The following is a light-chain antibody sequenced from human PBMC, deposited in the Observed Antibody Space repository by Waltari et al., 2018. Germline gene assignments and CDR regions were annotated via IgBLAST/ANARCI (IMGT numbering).Light chain of an antibody. CDR3: MQPLETPWT. CDR2: MGS. Sequence: DIVMTQSPLSLPVTPGEPASISCRSSQSLLHVDGYNYLDWYLQKPGQSPQLLIYMGSNRAAGVPDRFSGSGSGTDFTLKISRVEAEDVGVYYCMQPLETPWTFGQGTRLEIK. CDR1: QSLLHVDGYNY. V-gene: IGKV2-28*01. J-gene: IGKJ5*01.